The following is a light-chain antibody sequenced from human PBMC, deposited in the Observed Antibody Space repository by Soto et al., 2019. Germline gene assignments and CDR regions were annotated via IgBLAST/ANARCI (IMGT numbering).Light chain of an antibody. J-gene: IGKJ1*01. Sequence: DLQMTQSPSSLSASVGDRVTFTCRASQSIGGYLNWYQQKLGKALKLLIYAASSLQSGVPSRFRGTRPGSAFNLSNSGLQPEDFAPYLCQRSYRFPWTLGQGTKVE. V-gene: IGKV1-39*01. CDR3: QRSYRFPWT. CDR1: QSIGGY. CDR2: AAS.